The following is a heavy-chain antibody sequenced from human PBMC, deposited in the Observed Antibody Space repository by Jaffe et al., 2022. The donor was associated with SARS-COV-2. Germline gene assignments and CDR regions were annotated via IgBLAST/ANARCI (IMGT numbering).Heavy chain of an antibody. D-gene: IGHD3-16*01. J-gene: IGHJ4*02. CDR1: GYTFTNYA. CDR3: VAFDLGDY. CDR2: IYTNTGNP. V-gene: IGHV7-4-1*02. Sequence: QVQLVQSGSDLKNPGASVKVSCKASGYTFTNYAMHWVRQAPGQGPEYMGWIYTNTGNPTYAQGFTGRFVFSLDTSVSTAYLQISSLKAEDTAVYYCVAFDLGDYWGQGTLVTVFS.